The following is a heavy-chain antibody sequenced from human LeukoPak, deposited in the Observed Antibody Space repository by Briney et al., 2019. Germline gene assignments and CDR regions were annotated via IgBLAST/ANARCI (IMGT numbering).Heavy chain of an antibody. CDR2: IIPIFGTA. CDR3: ARTLEMATTMCYFDY. Sequence: SVKVSCKASGGTFSSYGISWVRQAPGQGLEWMGGIIPIFGTANYAQKFQGRVTITADESTSTAYMELSSLRSEDTAVYYCARTLEMATTMCYFDYWGQGTLVTVSS. CDR1: GGTFSSYG. V-gene: IGHV1-69*01. J-gene: IGHJ4*02. D-gene: IGHD5-24*01.